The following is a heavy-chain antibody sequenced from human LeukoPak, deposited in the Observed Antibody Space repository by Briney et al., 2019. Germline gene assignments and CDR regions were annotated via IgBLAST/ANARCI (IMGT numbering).Heavy chain of an antibody. V-gene: IGHV4-34*01. CDR2: INHSGST. Sequence: PSETLSLTCAVYGGSFSGYYWSWIRQPPGKGLEWIGEINHSGSTNYNPSLKSRVTISVDTSKNQFSLKLSSVTVADTAVYYCARGPRGHRPFDYWGQGTLVTVSS. D-gene: IGHD3-10*01. CDR3: ARGPRGHRPFDY. J-gene: IGHJ4*02. CDR1: GGSFSGYY.